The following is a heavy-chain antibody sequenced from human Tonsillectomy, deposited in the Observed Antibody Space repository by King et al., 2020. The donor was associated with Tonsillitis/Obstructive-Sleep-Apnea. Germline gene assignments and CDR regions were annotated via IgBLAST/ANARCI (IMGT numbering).Heavy chain of an antibody. CDR1: GYSFTSYC. CDR2: IYPGDSDT. D-gene: IGHD5-12*01. J-gene: IGHJ2*01. V-gene: IGHV5-51*01. Sequence: VQLVESGAEVKKPGESLKISCKGSGYSFTSYCIGWVRQMPGKGLEWMGIIYPGDSDTRYSPSFQGQVTISADKSISTAYLHWSSLKASDTAMYYCARHGSELLFSYWYFDLWGRGTLVTVSS. CDR3: ARHGSELLFSYWYFDL.